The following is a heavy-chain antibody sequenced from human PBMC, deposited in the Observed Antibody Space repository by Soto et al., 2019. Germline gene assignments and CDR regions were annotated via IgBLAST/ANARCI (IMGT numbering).Heavy chain of an antibody. CDR3: ARQEVDFWSDYNWFDP. V-gene: IGHV4-39*01. J-gene: IGHJ5*02. CDR1: GGSISSSSYY. CDR2: IYYSGST. D-gene: IGHD3-3*01. Sequence: QLQLQESGPGLVKPSETLSLTCTVSGGSISSSSYYWGWIRQPPGKGLEWIGSIYYSGSTYYNPSLKSRVTISVDTSKNQFSLKLSSVTAADTAVYYCARQEVDFWSDYNWFDPWGQGTLVTVSS.